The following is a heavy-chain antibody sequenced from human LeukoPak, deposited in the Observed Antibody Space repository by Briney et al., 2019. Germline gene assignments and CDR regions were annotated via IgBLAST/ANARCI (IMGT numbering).Heavy chain of an antibody. V-gene: IGHV3-64*01. J-gene: IGHJ5*02. CDR1: GYTFSSYA. D-gene: IGHD6-19*01. CDR2: ISSDGRIT. CDR3: ARVSGWYWFDQ. Sequence: GGSLRLSCEGSGYTFSSYAMHWVRQAPGKGLEYVAAISSDGRITYYVNFVKGRFTISRDNSKNTLYLQMGGLRTEDMAVYYCARVSGWYWFDQWGQGTLVTVSS.